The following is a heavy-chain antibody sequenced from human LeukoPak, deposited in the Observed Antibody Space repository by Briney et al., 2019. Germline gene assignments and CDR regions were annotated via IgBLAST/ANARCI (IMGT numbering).Heavy chain of an antibody. J-gene: IGHJ4*02. D-gene: IGHD1-26*01. CDR3: ARDLPGATRGHDY. CDR1: GFTFSYYS. V-gene: IGHV3-21*01. Sequence: GGSLRLSCAASGFTFSYYSMNWVRQAPGKGLEWVSSISSGSRYMYYADSVKGRFTISRDNAKNSLYLQMNSLRAEDTAVYYCARDLPGATRGHDYWGQGTLVTVSS. CDR2: ISSGSRYM.